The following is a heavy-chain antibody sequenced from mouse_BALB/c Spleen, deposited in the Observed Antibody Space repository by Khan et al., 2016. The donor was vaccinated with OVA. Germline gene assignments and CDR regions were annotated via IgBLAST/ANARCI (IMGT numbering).Heavy chain of an antibody. J-gene: IGHJ2*01. CDR3: ARRGLRWDFDY. Sequence: VQLQQSGAELAKPGASVKMSCKASGYTFINYWILWVKQRPGQGLEWIGYINPSTGYTEYNQNFNDKATLTADKSSSTAYMQLSSLTSEYSSVYYCARRGLRWDFDYWGQGTTLTVSS. CDR2: INPSTGYT. D-gene: IGHD1-1*01. CDR1: GYTFINYW. V-gene: IGHV1-7*01.